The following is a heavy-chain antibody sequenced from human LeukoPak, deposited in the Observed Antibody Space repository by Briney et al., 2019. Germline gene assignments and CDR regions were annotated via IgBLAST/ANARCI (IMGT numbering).Heavy chain of an antibody. V-gene: IGHV1-8*01. CDR1: GYTFTSYD. J-gene: IGHJ3*02. CDR2: MNPNSGNT. Sequence: ASVKVSCKASGYTFTSYDINWVRQATGQGLEWMGWMNPNSGNTGYAQKFQGRVTMTRNTSISTAYMELSSLRSEDTAVYYCAREGSPQHAFDIWGQGTMVTVSS. D-gene: IGHD2-2*01. CDR3: AREGSPQHAFDI.